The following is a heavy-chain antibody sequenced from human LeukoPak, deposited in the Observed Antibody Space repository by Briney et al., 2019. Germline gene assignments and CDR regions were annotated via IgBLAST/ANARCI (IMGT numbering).Heavy chain of an antibody. CDR1: GFTFSNYA. J-gene: IGHJ4*02. Sequence: EGSLRLSCAASGFTFSNYAMSWVRQAPGKGLEWVSAISGSGGSTYYADSVKGRFTISRDNSKNTLYLQMNSLRAEDTAVYYCAKQGSYTTGWFDYWGQGALVTVSS. CDR2: ISGSGGST. V-gene: IGHV3-23*01. D-gene: IGHD6-19*01. CDR3: AKQGSYTTGWFDY.